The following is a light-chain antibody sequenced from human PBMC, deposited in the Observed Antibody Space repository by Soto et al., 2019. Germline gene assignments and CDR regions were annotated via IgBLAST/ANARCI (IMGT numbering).Light chain of an antibody. CDR1: SSNIGAGYD. J-gene: IGLJ1*01. CDR2: DSN. CDR3: QSHDIRLDDSYV. Sequence: QSVLTQPPSVSGAPGQRVTISCTGSSSNIGAGYDVHWYQQLPGAAPKLLIYDSNNRPSGVPDRFSGSKSGTSASLAITGLQAEDEADYYCQSHDIRLDDSYVFGTGTKVTVL. V-gene: IGLV1-40*01.